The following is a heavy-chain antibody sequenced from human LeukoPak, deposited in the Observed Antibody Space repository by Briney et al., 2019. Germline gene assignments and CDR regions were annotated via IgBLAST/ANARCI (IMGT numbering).Heavy chain of an antibody. V-gene: IGHV1-2*02. Sequence: ASVKVSCKASGYTFTGYYMHWVRQAPGQGLEWMGWINTKTGRTSSARKFQGRVTMTRDPSITTVYMDMAWLTSDDTAIYFCARADFIDAGPYLIAPWGPGTLVTVSS. CDR3: ARADFIDAGPYLIAP. CDR2: INTKTGRT. D-gene: IGHD3-3*01. J-gene: IGHJ5*02. CDR1: GYTFTGYY.